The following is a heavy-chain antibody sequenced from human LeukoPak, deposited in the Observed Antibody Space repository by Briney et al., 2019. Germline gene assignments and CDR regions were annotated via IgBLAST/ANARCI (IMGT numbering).Heavy chain of an antibody. CDR2: INPNSGGT. CDR3: ARDLSWIQLWLFPYYYYYYMDV. V-gene: IGHV1-2*02. Sequence: GASVKVSCKVSGGTFSRYAISWVRQAPGQGLEWMGWINPNSGGTNYAQKFQGRVTMTRDTSISTAYMELSRLRSDDTAVYYCARDLSWIQLWLFPYYYYYYMDVWGKGTTVTVSS. D-gene: IGHD5-18*01. CDR1: GGTFSRYA. J-gene: IGHJ6*03.